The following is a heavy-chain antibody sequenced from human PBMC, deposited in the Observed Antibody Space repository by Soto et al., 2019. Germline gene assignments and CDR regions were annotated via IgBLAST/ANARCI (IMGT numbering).Heavy chain of an antibody. D-gene: IGHD3-22*01. CDR2: IYYSGST. Sequence: SETLSLTCTVSGGSISSGDYYWNWIRRPPGKGLEWIGYIYYSGSTYYNPSLKSRVTISADTSKNQFSLKLSPVTAADTAVYYCATSSAYADLDYWGQGTLVTVSS. V-gene: IGHV4-30-4*01. CDR3: ATSSAYADLDY. J-gene: IGHJ4*02. CDR1: GGSISSGDYY.